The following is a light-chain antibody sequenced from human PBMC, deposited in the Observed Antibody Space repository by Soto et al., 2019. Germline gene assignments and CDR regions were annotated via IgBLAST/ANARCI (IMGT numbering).Light chain of an antibody. CDR3: QHRSDWQLS. V-gene: IGKV3-11*01. Sequence: EVVLTQSPATLTLSPGERATLSCRASQSLSSFLAWYQQKPGQAPRLLSYDGSNSPTGIPGRFSGSGSGTDFTLTISGLEPEYLGVYYCQHRSDWQLSFGGGTKVEIK. CDR1: QSLSSF. CDR2: DGS. J-gene: IGKJ4*01.